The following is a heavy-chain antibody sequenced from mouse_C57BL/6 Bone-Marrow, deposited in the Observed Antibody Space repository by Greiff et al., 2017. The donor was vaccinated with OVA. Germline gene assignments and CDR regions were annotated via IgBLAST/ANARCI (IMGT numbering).Heavy chain of an antibody. J-gene: IGHJ2*01. CDR2: IDPENGDT. CDR1: GFNIKDDY. Sequence: VHVKQSGAELVRPGASVKLSCTASGFNIKDDYMHWVKQRPEQGLEWIGWIDPENGDTEYASKFQGKATITADNSSNTAYLQLSSLTSEDTAVYYSTTTTTVAHWGQGTTLTVSS. D-gene: IGHD1-1*01. V-gene: IGHV14-4*01. CDR3: TTTTTVAH.